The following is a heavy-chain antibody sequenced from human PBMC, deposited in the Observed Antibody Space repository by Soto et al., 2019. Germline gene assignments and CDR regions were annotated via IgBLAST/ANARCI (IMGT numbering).Heavy chain of an antibody. Sequence: ASVKVSCKASGGTFSSYAISWVRQAPGQGLEWMGGIIPIFGTANYAQKFQGRVTITADESTSTAYMELSSLRSEDTAVYYCARVGSYYYGSGSYYKGGWFDPWGQGTLVTVSS. CDR1: GGTFSSYA. D-gene: IGHD3-10*01. V-gene: IGHV1-69*13. J-gene: IGHJ5*02. CDR2: IIPIFGTA. CDR3: ARVGSYYYGSGSYYKGGWFDP.